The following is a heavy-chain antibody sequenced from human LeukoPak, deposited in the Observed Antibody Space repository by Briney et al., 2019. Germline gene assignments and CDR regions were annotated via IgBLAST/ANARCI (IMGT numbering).Heavy chain of an antibody. CDR1: GFTFSNYA. D-gene: IGHD1-20*01. CDR3: ARISNWNDVVGYYYYYMDV. Sequence: GGSLRLSCAASGFTFSNYAMSWVRQAPGKGLEWVSAISGSGGSTYYADSVKGRFTISRDNSKNTLYLQMNSLRAEDTAVYYCARISNWNDVVGYYYYYMDVWGKGTTVTISS. J-gene: IGHJ6*03. V-gene: IGHV3-23*01. CDR2: ISGSGGST.